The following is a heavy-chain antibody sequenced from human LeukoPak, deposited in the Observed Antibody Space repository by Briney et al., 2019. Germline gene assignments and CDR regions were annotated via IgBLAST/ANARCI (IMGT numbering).Heavy chain of an antibody. J-gene: IGHJ4*02. CDR3: VRGVYHYDY. CDR1: GFSSSTYW. CDR2: MKQDGSEI. D-gene: IGHD3-16*02. Sequence: GGSLRLSRAASGFSSSTYWMTWVRQAPGKGVEWVANMKQDGSEIYYVATRKGRFTISRDNAKTSLHLQMNGLRAEDTAIYYCVRGVYHYDYWGQGALVSVSS. V-gene: IGHV3-7*04.